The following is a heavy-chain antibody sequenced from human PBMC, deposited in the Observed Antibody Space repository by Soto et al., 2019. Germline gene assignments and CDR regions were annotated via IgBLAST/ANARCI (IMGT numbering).Heavy chain of an antibody. D-gene: IGHD5-12*01. CDR1: GGTFSSYT. CDR3: ARDPSAYDLPAY. J-gene: IGHJ4*02. Sequence: QVQLVQSGAEVKKPGSSVKVSCKASGGTFSSYTISWVRQAPGQGLEWMGRIIPILGIANYAQKFQGRVTITADKSTSTAYMALSSLRSADTAVYYCARDPSAYDLPAYWGQGTLVTVSS. V-gene: IGHV1-69*08. CDR2: IIPILGIA.